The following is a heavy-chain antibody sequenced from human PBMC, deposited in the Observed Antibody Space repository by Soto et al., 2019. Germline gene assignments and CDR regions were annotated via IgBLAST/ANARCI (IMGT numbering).Heavy chain of an antibody. CDR2: ISGSSSTI. CDR1: GFTFSRYS. Sequence: PGGSLRLSCAASGFTFSRYSMNWVRQAPGKGLEWVSHISGSSSTIYYTDSVKGRFTVPRDNAKNSLYLQMNSLRDEDTAVYFCAKTSLRVYYYGMDVWGQGTTVTVSS. J-gene: IGHJ6*02. CDR3: AKTSLRVYYYGMDV. V-gene: IGHV3-48*02.